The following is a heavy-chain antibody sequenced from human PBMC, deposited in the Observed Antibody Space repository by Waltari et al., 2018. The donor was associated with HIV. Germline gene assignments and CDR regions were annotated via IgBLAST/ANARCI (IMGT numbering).Heavy chain of an antibody. CDR3: ARGTPVSARVDVFDI. V-gene: IGHV6-1*01. Sequence: QVQLQQSGPRLVKPSQTLSVTCAISGDAVLTNSDAWNWIRPSPARGLEVLGRTYYRSKWYRDYSLSVKSRINITADVSKNQFSLLLHSVTPEDTSLYFCARGTPVSARVDVFDIWGQGTPVTVSS. CDR2: TYYRSKWYR. D-gene: IGHD6-19*01. CDR1: GDAVLTNSDA. J-gene: IGHJ3*02.